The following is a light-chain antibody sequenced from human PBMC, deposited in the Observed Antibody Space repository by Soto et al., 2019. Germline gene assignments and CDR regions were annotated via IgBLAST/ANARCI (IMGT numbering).Light chain of an antibody. CDR1: QSVSSY. CDR2: DAF. J-gene: IGKJ5*01. CDR3: QQRSNWPLT. V-gene: IGKV3-11*01. Sequence: EIVVTQSPATLSLSPGERATLSFRASQSVSSYLAWYQQKPGQAPRLLIYDAFIRATGIPARFSGSESGTDFTLTISSLEPEDFAVYYCQQRSNWPLTFGQGTRLEIK.